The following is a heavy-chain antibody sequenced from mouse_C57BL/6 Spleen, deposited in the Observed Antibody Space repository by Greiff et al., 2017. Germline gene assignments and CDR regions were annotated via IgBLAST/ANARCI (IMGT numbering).Heavy chain of an antibody. V-gene: IGHV3-1*01. J-gene: IGHJ4*01. CDR2: ISYSGST. CDR1: GYSITSGYD. Sequence: EVQLQESGPGMVKPSQSLSLTCTVTGYSITSGYDWHWIRHFPGNKLEWMGYISYSGSTNYNPSLKSRISITHDTSKNHFFLKLNSVTTEDTATYYCARGANWDGGAMDYWGQGTSVTVSS. CDR3: ARGANWDGGAMDY. D-gene: IGHD4-1*01.